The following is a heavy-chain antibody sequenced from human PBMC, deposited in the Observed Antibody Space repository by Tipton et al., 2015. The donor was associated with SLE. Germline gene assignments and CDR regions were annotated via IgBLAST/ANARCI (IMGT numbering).Heavy chain of an antibody. CDR1: GVSISSHY. D-gene: IGHD6-19*01. J-gene: IGHJ4*02. CDR2: IHYSGTT. CDR3: ARELRSGWLYYFDY. V-gene: IGHV4-59*11. Sequence: QLVQSGAEVKPSETMSLTCSVSGVSISSHYWSWIRQPPGKGLEWIGYIHYSGTTNYNPSLRGRVTMSVDTSKNQFSLKLSSVTAADTAVYYCARELRSGWLYYFDYWGQGTLVTVSS.